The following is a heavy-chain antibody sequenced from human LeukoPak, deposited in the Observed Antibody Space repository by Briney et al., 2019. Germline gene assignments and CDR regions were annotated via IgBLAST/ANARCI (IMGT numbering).Heavy chain of an antibody. CDR2: IYSGGST. D-gene: IGHD3-10*01. CDR3: ARTMVRGGRKVGATSYGMDV. CDR1: GFTVSSTY. J-gene: IGHJ6*02. V-gene: IGHV3-53*01. Sequence: GGSLRLSCAASGFTVSSTYMSWVRQAPGKGLEWVSVIYSGGSTDYAVSVKGRFTISRDNSKNMLYLQMNSLKASDTAMYYCARTMVRGGRKVGATSYGMDVWGQGTTVTVSS.